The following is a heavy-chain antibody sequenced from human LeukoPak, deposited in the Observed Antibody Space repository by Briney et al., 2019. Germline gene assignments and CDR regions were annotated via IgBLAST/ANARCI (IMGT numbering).Heavy chain of an antibody. D-gene: IGHD3-10*01. CDR2: IYPGDSDT. CDR1: GYSFTSYW. J-gene: IGHJ3*01. CDR3: ARHRDDVFDL. V-gene: IGHV5-51*01. Sequence: GESLKISCKGSGYSFTSYWIICVLHMPGENLEGMVIIYPGDSDTKYSPSFQGQVTISTDSSISTAYLQLNSLRASDTAVYYCARHRDDVFDLWPQSPMVTV.